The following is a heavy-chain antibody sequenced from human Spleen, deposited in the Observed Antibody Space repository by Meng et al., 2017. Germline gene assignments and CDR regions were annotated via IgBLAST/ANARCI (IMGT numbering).Heavy chain of an antibody. CDR2: INAVFGTT. CDR1: GGIFSNYV. D-gene: IGHD2-15*01. Sequence: ASVKVSCKALGGIFSNYVIGWVRQAPGQGLEWMGGINAVFGTTNYAQKLQGRVTMTTDTSTSTAYMELRSLRSDDTAVYYCARGPGGYCSGGSCLANYYWGQGTLVTVSS. J-gene: IGHJ4*02. V-gene: IGHV1-18*01. CDR3: ARGPGGYCSGGSCLANYY.